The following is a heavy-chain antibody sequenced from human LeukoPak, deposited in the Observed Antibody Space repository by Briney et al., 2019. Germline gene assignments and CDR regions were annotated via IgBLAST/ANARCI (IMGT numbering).Heavy chain of an antibody. CDR3: ARLDDSSGYYYFDY. D-gene: IGHD3-22*01. V-gene: IGHV1-8*02. CDR2: INPNSGNT. J-gene: IGHJ4*02. CDR1: GYTFIGYY. Sequence: GASVKVSCKASGYTFIGYYIHWVRQAPGQGLEWMGWINPNSGNTGYAQKFQGRVTMTRNTSISTAYMELSSLRSEDTAVYYCARLDDSSGYYYFDYWGQGTLVTVSS.